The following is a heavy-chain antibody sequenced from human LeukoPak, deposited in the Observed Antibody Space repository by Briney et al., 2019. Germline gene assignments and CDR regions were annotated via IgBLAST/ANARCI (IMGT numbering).Heavy chain of an antibody. D-gene: IGHD5-12*01. Sequence: VASVKVSCKASGYTFTSYGISWVRQAPGQGLEWMGWISAYNGNTNYAQKLQGRVTMTTDTSTSTAYMELRSLRSDDTAVYYCARDGAWWLRLGGPDYWGQGTLVTVSS. J-gene: IGHJ4*02. CDR2: ISAYNGNT. CDR1: GYTFTSYG. CDR3: ARDGAWWLRLGGPDY. V-gene: IGHV1-18*01.